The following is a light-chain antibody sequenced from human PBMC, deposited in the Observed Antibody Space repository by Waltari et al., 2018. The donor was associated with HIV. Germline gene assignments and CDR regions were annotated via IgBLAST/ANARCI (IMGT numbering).Light chain of an antibody. CDR1: GAEIGAYNY. CDR2: DVT. J-gene: IGLJ2*01. Sequence: QSALTQPASVSGSPGQSITISCAGTGAEIGAYNYVAWYQKLPDSVPKRIIYDVTSRPSGISDRFSASKSGNAASLTISGLQAEDEGDYYCSSYTTFNTVIFGGGTKLTVL. CDR3: SSYTTFNTVI. V-gene: IGLV2-14*03.